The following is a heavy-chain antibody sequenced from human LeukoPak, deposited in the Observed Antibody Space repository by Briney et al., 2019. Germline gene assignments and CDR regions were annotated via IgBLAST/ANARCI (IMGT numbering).Heavy chain of an antibody. Sequence: PSETLSLTCTVSGDSISSSSYYWVWLRQPPGKGLEWIATIHYTGSTYYNPSLKIRVTISVDTSKNQFSLKLSTVTAADTAVYYCARHAVSSWQQLEPLPPVDWGQGTLVTVSS. CDR2: IHYTGST. D-gene: IGHD6-13*01. J-gene: IGHJ4*02. CDR1: GDSISSSSYY. V-gene: IGHV4-39*01. CDR3: ARHAVSSWQQLEPLPPVD.